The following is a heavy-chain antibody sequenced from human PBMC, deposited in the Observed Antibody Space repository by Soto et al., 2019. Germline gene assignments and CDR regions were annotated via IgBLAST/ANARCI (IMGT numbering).Heavy chain of an antibody. CDR2: SWHDGRHL. CDR1: GFTLDTYG. Sequence: QEQLVESGGGMVQPGGSLRLSCAVSGFTLDTYGMHWVRQAAGQGLEWVAVSWHDGRHLDYADSVRGRFTVFRDDSKHTLFLEMNGLRGDDTAVYYCARDWGACTPVECYSHGFDLWGQGTLVTVSS. J-gene: IGHJ3*01. D-gene: IGHD1-26*01. V-gene: IGHV3-33*01. CDR3: ARDWGACTPVECYSHGFDL.